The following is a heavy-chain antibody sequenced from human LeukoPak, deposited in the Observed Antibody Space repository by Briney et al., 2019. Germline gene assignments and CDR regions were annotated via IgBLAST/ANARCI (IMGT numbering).Heavy chain of an antibody. Sequence: SETLSLTCAVYGGSFSGYYWSWIRQPPGKGLEWLGEINHSGSTNYNPSLKSRVTISVDTSKNQFSLKLSSVTAADTAVYYCARRRTIRWPRYSSGYSVGYFDYWGQGTLVTVSS. CDR3: ARRRTIRWPRYSSGYSVGYFDY. V-gene: IGHV4-34*01. CDR2: INHSGST. D-gene: IGHD3-22*01. J-gene: IGHJ4*02. CDR1: GGSFSGYY.